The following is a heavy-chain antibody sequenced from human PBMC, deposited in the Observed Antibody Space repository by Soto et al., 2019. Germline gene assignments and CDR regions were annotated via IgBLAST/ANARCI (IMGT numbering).Heavy chain of an antibody. CDR3: TLRYFDWLSRAESFQH. D-gene: IGHD3-9*01. CDR1: GFTFSSYG. V-gene: IGHV3-23*01. Sequence: PGGFLRLSCAASGFTFSSYGMSWVRQAPGKGLEWVSAISGSGGSTYYADSVKGRFTISRDNSKNTLNLQMNSLKTEDTAVYYCTLRYFDWLSRAESFQHWGQGTLVTVPS. J-gene: IGHJ1*01. CDR2: ISGSGGST.